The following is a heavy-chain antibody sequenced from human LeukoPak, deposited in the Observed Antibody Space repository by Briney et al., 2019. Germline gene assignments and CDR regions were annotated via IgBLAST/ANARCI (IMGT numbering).Heavy chain of an antibody. J-gene: IGHJ4*02. V-gene: IGHV3-74*01. Sequence: PGRSLRLSCAASGFTLSTYWMHWVGQGPGKGLVWASCINSDGSRTTYADSVKGRFTISRDNAKNTLYLQMNTLRVEDTAVYYCARGSWSAADTNIDYWGQGTLVTVSS. CDR1: GFTLSTYW. CDR3: ARGSWSAADTNIDY. D-gene: IGHD6-13*01. CDR2: INSDGSRT.